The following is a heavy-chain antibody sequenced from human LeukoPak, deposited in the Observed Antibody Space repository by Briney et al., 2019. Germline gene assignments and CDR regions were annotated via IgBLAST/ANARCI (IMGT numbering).Heavy chain of an antibody. CDR2: INTNTGNP. Sequence: ASVKVSCKASGYTFSTYTINWVRQAPGQGLESMGWINTNTGNPTYAQGFTGRFVFSLDTSVSTAYLQISNLKAEDTAVYYCARGTPLSTLPYYYYYMDVWGKGTTVTVSS. D-gene: IGHD2-15*01. J-gene: IGHJ6*03. CDR3: ARGTPLSTLPYYYYYMDV. V-gene: IGHV7-4-1*02. CDR1: GYTFSTYT.